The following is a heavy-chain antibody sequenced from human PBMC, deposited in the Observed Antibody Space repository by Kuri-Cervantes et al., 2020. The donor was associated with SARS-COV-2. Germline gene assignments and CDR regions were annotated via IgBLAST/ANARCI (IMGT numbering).Heavy chain of an antibody. Sequence: SETLSLTCTVSGATISSSSYYWSWIRQPPGKGLEWIGYIYYSGSTNYNPSLKSRVTISVDTSKNQFSLKLSSVTAADTAVYYCARWDSYYDILTGYYPTGYFDLWGRGTLVTVSS. J-gene: IGHJ2*01. CDR3: ARWDSYYDILTGYYPTGYFDL. V-gene: IGHV4-61*01. CDR1: GATISSSSYY. D-gene: IGHD3-9*01. CDR2: IYYSGST.